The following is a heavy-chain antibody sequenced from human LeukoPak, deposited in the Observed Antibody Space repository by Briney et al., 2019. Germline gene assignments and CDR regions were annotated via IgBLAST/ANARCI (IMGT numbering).Heavy chain of an antibody. V-gene: IGHV3-74*01. D-gene: IGHD3-3*02. CDR1: GFTFSSYW. Sequence: GRSLRLSCAASGFTFSSYWMHWVRQAPGEGLVWVPRISPDRSTTSSADAVKGRFTISRDSAKNTLYLQMNSLRAEDTAVYYCARVSVGRYYFDNWGQGTPVTVS. CDR3: ARVSVGRYYFDN. J-gene: IGHJ4*02. CDR2: ISPDRSTT.